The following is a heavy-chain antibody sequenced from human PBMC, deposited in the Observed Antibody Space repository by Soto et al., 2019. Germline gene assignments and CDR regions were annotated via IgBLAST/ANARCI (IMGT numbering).Heavy chain of an antibody. CDR2: IIPILGIA. J-gene: IGHJ6*03. V-gene: IGHV1-69*02. Sequence: ASVKVSCKASGGTFSSYTISWLRLAPGQGLEWMGRIIPILGIANYAQKFQGRVTITADKSTSTAYMELSSLRSEDTAVYYCARVVPAAGMDYYYYYYMDVWGKGTTVTVSS. CDR1: GGTFSSYT. CDR3: ARVVPAAGMDYYYYYYMDV. D-gene: IGHD2-2*01.